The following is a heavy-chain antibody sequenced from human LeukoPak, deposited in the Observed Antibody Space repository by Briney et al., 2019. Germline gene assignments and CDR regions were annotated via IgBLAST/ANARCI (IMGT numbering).Heavy chain of an antibody. Sequence: GGSLRLSCAASRFTFSSYWMGWVRQAPGKGLEWVANIKQDGSEKYYVDSVKGRFTISRNNAKNSLYLQMNSLRAEDTAVYYCAREQIAVAGTLDYWGQGTLVTVSS. V-gene: IGHV3-7*01. CDR3: AREQIAVAGTLDY. CDR2: IKQDGSEK. D-gene: IGHD6-19*01. J-gene: IGHJ4*02. CDR1: RFTFSSYW.